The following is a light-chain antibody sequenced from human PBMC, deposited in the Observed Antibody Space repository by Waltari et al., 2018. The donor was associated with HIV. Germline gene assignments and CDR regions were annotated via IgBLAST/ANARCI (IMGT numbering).Light chain of an antibody. CDR2: DAS. CDR1: QSVSSY. Sequence: EIVLTQSPATLSFSPGERATLSCRASQSVSSYLAWYQQKPGQAPRPLIYDASNSATGIPARFSGSGSGTDFTLTISSLEPEDFAVYYCQQRSNWPPGLTFGGGTKVEIK. CDR3: QQRSNWPPGLT. V-gene: IGKV3-11*01. J-gene: IGKJ4*01.